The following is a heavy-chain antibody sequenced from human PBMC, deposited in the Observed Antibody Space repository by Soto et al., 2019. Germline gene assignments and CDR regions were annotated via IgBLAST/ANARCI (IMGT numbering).Heavy chain of an antibody. Sequence: EVQLVVSGGGLVQPGGSLRLSCAASGFTDSSNFMSWVRQAPGKGLEWVSIIYSDGSTYYADSVKGRFTISRDNSKNTLYLQMNSLRADDTAVYYCASRRNPYGAYDYWGQGTLVTVSS. J-gene: IGHJ4*02. CDR2: IYSDGST. V-gene: IGHV3-66*01. CDR1: GFTDSSNF. CDR3: ASRRNPYGAYDY. D-gene: IGHD4-17*01.